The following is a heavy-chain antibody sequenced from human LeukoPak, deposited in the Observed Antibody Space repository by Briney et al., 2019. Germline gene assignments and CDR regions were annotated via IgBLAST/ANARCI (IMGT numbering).Heavy chain of an antibody. Sequence: GGSLRLSCAASGFTFSSYWMSWVRQAPGKGLEWVANIKQGGSEKYCVDSVKGRFTTSRDNAKNSLYLQMNSLRAEDTAVYYCARDDCSSISCYHNWFDPWGQGTLVTVSS. J-gene: IGHJ5*02. CDR3: ARDDCSSISCYHNWFDP. CDR2: IKQGGSEK. CDR1: GFTFSSYW. D-gene: IGHD2-2*01. V-gene: IGHV3-7*01.